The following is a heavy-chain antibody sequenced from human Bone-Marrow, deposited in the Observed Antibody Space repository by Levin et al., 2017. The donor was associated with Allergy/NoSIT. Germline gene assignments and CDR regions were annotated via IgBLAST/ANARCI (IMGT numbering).Heavy chain of an antibody. CDR1: GFTFSSYA. CDR2: ISGSGGST. J-gene: IGHJ4*02. Sequence: AGGSLRLSCAASGFTFSSYAMSWVRQAPGKGLEWVSAISGSGGSTYYADSVKGRFTISRDNSKNTLYLQMNSLRAEDTAVYYCAKDLSTVVTPGDRFDYWGQGTLVTVSS. D-gene: IGHD4-23*01. V-gene: IGHV3-23*01. CDR3: AKDLSTVVTPGDRFDY.